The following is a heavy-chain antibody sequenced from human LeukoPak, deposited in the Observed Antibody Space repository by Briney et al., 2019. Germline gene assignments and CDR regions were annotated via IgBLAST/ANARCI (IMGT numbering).Heavy chain of an antibody. CDR3: ARRLTQYDCFDP. CDR1: GDSVSSNSVT. CDR2: TYYRSTWYN. V-gene: IGHV6-1*01. D-gene: IGHD2-2*01. J-gene: IGHJ5*02. Sequence: SQTLSLTCAISGDSVSSNSVTWHWIRQSPSRGLEWLGRTYYRSTWYNDYAVSVRGRITVNPDTSKNQFSLHLNSVTPEDTAVYYCARRLTQYDCFDPWGQGILVTVSS.